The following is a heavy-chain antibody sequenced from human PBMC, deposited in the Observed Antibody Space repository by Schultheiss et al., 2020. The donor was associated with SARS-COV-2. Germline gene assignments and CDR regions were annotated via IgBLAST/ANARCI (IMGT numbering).Heavy chain of an antibody. Sequence: GGSLRLSCAASGFTFSDYYMSWVRQAPGKGLEWVSYISRSSSYTNYADSVKGRFTVSREDAENSLYLQMNSLRAGDTAVYYCAREGRNYGMDVWGQGTTVTVSS. CDR1: GFTFSDYY. V-gene: IGHV3-11*06. CDR2: ISRSSSYT. CDR3: AREGRNYGMDV. J-gene: IGHJ6*02.